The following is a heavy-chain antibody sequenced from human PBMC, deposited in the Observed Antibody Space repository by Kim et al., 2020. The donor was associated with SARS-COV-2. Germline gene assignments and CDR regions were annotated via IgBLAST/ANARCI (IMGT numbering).Heavy chain of an antibody. D-gene: IGHD3-10*01. CDR1: GGSITSSSFY. V-gene: IGHV4-39*01. CDR2: IYYSGGT. CDR3: ARRKFGDRYNNWFDP. Sequence: SETLSLTCTVSGGSITSSSFYWGWIRQPPGKGLEWIGSIYYSGGTYYNPSLKSRVTISLDTSKSQFSLKLSSVTAADTAVYYCARRKFGDRYNNWFDPWGQGTLVTVSS. J-gene: IGHJ5*02.